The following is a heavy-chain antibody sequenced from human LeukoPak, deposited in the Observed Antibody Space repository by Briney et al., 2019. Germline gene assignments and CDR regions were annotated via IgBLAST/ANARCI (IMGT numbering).Heavy chain of an antibody. V-gene: IGHV3-30*18. J-gene: IGHJ3*02. CDR1: GLSFSSNG. D-gene: IGHD6-19*01. Sequence: GSSLRLSCAASGLSFSSNGMHWVRQAPGKGLEWVAVISYDGIDKYYGDSVKGRFTISRENSKNTLYLQMNSLRPEDTAVYYCAKVAGWDLLKDAFDIWGQGTMVIVSS. CDR2: ISYDGIDK. CDR3: AKVAGWDLLKDAFDI.